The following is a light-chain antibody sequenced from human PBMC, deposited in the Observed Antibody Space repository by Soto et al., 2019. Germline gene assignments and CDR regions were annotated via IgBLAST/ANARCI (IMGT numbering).Light chain of an antibody. CDR1: QSVSTY. J-gene: IGKJ4*01. CDR3: QQRSNWPLT. V-gene: IGKV3-11*01. CDR2: EAS. Sequence: EIVLTQSPVTLSLSPGERATLSCRASQSVSTYLAWYQQKPGQAPRLLIYEASNRATGIPARFSGGGSGTDFTLTISSLEPEDSAVYYCQQRSNWPLTFGGGTKVEIK.